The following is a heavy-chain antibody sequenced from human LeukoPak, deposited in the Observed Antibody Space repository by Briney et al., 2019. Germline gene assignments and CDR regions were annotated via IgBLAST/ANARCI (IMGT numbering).Heavy chain of an antibody. CDR3: ARGQNSYQDY. CDR2: MNADSGNT. J-gene: IGHJ4*02. D-gene: IGHD5-18*01. CDR1: GYTFTSYD. Sequence: ASLKVSCKASGYTFTSYDINWVRQATGQALEWMGWMNADSGNTGYAQKFQGRVTITRNTSISTAYMELSSLRSEDTAVYYCARGQNSYQDYWGQGTLVTVSS. V-gene: IGHV1-8*03.